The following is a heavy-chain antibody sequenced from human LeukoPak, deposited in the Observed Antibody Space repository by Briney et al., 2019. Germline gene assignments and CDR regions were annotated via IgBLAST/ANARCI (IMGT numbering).Heavy chain of an antibody. J-gene: IGHJ6*02. CDR1: GYTFTGYY. CDR3: ARDLAVVTGYYYGMDV. V-gene: IGHV1-2*04. Sequence: ASVKVSCKASGYTFTGYYMHWVRQAPGQGLEWMGWINPNSGGTNYAQKFQGWVTMTRDTSISTAYMELSRLRSDDTAVYYCARDLAVVTGYYYGMDVWGQGTTVTVSS. D-gene: IGHD6-19*01. CDR2: INPNSGGT.